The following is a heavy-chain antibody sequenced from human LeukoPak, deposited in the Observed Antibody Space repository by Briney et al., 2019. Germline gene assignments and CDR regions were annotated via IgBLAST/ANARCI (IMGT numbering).Heavy chain of an antibody. Sequence: GGSLRLSCAASGFVVSTNYMTWVRQPPGKGLEWVSVIYKDSRTFYTDSVKGRFTISRDNSKNTVYLQMSSLRVEDTAVYYCAKSLTYYHENSDSIWGQGTLVTVSS. J-gene: IGHJ4*02. V-gene: IGHV3-53*01. D-gene: IGHD3-22*01. CDR1: GFVVSTNY. CDR3: AKSLTYYHENSDSI. CDR2: IYKDSRT.